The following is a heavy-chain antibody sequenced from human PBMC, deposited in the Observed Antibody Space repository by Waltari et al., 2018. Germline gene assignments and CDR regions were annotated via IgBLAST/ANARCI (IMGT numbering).Heavy chain of an antibody. J-gene: IGHJ3*02. V-gene: IGHV3-15*02. CDR1: GFRFVNAW. CDR3: TTRTWADGFDI. D-gene: IGHD7-27*01. Sequence: EVLLVEAGGSLVKPGGSLSLSCAGSGFRFVNAWLNWVPRAPGKGLEWVGRIKNKIDGGTIDYAAPLKGRFTISRDDSKNTLYLQMNSLKIEDTAVYYCTTRTWADGFDIWGQGTMVTVSS. CDR2: IKNKIDGGTI.